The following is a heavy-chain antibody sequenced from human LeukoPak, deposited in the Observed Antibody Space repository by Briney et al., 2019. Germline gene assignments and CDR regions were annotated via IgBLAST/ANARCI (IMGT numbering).Heavy chain of an antibody. CDR2: ISYDGSNK. V-gene: IGHV3-30-3*01. D-gene: IGHD5-12*01. CDR3: AKDKIVATTGGVDY. CDR1: GFTFSSYA. Sequence: GGSLRLSCAASGFTFSSYAMHWVRQAPGKGLEWVAVISYDGSNKYYADSVKGRFTISRDNSKNTLYLQMNSLRAEDTAVYYCAKDKIVATTGGVDYWGQGTLVTVSS. J-gene: IGHJ4*02.